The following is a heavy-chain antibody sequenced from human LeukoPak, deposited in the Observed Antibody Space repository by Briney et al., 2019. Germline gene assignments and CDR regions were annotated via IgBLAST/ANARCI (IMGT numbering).Heavy chain of an antibody. V-gene: IGHV4-30-2*01. J-gene: IGHJ4*02. CDR3: ARGRGQFDY. Sequence: PSETLSLTCAVSGGSNSSGGYSWSWIRQPPGRGLEWIGYIYHSGSTHYKPSLKSRVTISVDRSKNQFSLKLTSVTAADTAVYYCARGRGQFDYWGQGTLVTVSS. CDR1: GGSNSSGGYS. CDR2: IYHSGST.